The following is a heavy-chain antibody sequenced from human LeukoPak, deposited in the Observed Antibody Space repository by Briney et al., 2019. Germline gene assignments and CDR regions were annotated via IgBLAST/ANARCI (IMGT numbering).Heavy chain of an antibody. CDR3: ARDPRGITFGGVIVDLYWFDP. V-gene: IGHV1-69*01. J-gene: IGHJ5*02. CDR2: IIPIFGTA. D-gene: IGHD3-16*02. CDR1: GCTFSSYA. Sequence: SVKVSCKASGCTFSSYAISWVRQAPGQGLEWMGGIIPIFGTANYAQKFQGRVTITADESTSTAYMELSSLRSEDTAVYYCARDPRGITFGGVIVDLYWFDPWGQGTLVTVSS.